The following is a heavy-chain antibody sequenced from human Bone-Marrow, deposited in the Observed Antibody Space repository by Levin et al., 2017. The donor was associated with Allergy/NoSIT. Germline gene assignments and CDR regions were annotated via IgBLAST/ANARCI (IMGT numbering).Heavy chain of an antibody. D-gene: IGHD5-12*01. J-gene: IGHJ4*02. V-gene: IGHV1-8*01. Sequence: GASVKVSCTASGYTFTSFDINWVRQAPGQGLEWMGWMYSNSDNEGYAQTLQGRVTMTRNTSIPTAYMQLSSLRSEDTAIYYCARGELGCGYLFDYWGQGTLVTVSS. CDR3: ARGELGCGYLFDY. CDR1: GYTFTSFD. CDR2: MYSNSDNE.